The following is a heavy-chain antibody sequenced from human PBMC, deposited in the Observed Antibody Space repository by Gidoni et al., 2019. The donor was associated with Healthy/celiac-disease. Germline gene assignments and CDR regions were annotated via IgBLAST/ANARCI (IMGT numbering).Heavy chain of an antibody. Sequence: QRQLQESGPGMEKPSETLSLTCTDSGGTISRSSYYWGWRRQPPGKGLEWIGSSYYSVSTYYNPSLKRRVTISVDTSNNQFSLKLSSVTAADTAVYYCARHPFVAVAAPNWFDPWGQGTLVTVSS. V-gene: IGHV4-39*01. CDR1: GGTISRSSYY. CDR3: ARHPFVAVAAPNWFDP. J-gene: IGHJ5*02. CDR2: SYYSVST. D-gene: IGHD6-19*01.